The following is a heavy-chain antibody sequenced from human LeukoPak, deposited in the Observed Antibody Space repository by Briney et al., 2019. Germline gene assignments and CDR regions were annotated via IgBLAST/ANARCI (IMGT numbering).Heavy chain of an antibody. CDR1: GYTFTSYG. CDR2: ISAYNGNT. Sequence: ASVKVSCKASGYTFTSYGISWVRQAPGQGLEWMGWISAYNGNTNYAQKLQGRVTMTTDTSTSTAYMELRSLRSDDTAVYYCARDFDYDLWSGYYGEPKNWFDPWGQGTLVTVSS. J-gene: IGHJ5*02. V-gene: IGHV1-18*01. D-gene: IGHD3-3*01. CDR3: ARDFDYDLWSGYYGEPKNWFDP.